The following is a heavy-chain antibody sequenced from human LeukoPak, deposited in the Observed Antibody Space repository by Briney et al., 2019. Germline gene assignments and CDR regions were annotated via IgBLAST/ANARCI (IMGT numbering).Heavy chain of an antibody. D-gene: IGHD2-2*01. CDR1: GFTFSSYE. V-gene: IGHV3-48*03. J-gene: IGHJ4*02. CDR2: ISSSGSSI. Sequence: GGSLRLSCAASGFTFSSYEMNWVRQAPGKGLEWVSFISSSGSSIYYADSVKGRFTISRDNAKNSLYLQMNSLRAEDTAVYYCARKYCSSTSCLFDCWGQGTLVTVSS. CDR3: ARKYCSSTSCLFDC.